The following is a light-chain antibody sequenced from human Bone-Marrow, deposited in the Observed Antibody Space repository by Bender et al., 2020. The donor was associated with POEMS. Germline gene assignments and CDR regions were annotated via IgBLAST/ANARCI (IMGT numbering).Light chain of an antibody. CDR2: EDT. CDR3: QTWDSSTAVV. Sequence: SYELAQPPSVSVSPGQTARITCSGDALPKKYAYWYQQKSGQAPVLVIYEDTKRPSGIPERFSGSSSGTVATLTISGAQAMDEADYYCQTWDSSTAVVFGGGTKLTVL. J-gene: IGLJ2*01. V-gene: IGLV3-10*01. CDR1: ALPKKY.